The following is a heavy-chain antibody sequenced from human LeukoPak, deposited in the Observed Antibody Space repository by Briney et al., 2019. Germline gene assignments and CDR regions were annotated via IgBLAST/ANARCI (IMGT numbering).Heavy chain of an antibody. J-gene: IGHJ5*02. CDR2: ISYDGSNK. Sequence: GRSLRLSCAASGFTFSSYGMHWVRQAPGKGLEWVAVISYDGSNKYYADSVKGRFTISRDNSKNTLYLQMNSLRAEDTAVYYCAKDLRGYSYGLRNNWFDPWGQGTLVTVSS. V-gene: IGHV3-30*18. CDR3: AKDLRGYSYGLRNNWFDP. CDR1: GFTFSSYG. D-gene: IGHD5-18*01.